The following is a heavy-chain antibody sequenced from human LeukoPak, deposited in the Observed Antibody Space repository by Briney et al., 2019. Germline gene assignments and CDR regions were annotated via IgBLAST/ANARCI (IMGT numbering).Heavy chain of an antibody. V-gene: IGHV3-21*01. CDR3: ATDTLRYRMEV. Sequence: PGGSLRLSCAASGFTLSRYSMNWVRQAPGKGLEWVSSISSGSSYIYYAGSVKGRFTISRDNAKNSPYLQMNSLRAEDTAVYYCATDTLRYRMEVWGKGTTVTVSS. J-gene: IGHJ6*04. CDR1: GFTLSRYS. D-gene: IGHD3-9*01. CDR2: ISSGSSYI.